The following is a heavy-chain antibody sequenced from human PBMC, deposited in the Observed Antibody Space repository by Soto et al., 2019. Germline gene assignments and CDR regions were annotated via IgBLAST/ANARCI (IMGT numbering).Heavy chain of an antibody. J-gene: IGHJ6*03. Sequence: QVQLQQWGAGLLKPSETLSLTCAVYGGSFSGYQWTWIRQTPGKGLEWIGEINDSGNINYNPSLTSRVTILLDTPKKEIALRLISVTAADSAVYYCARGLILWFGELSRRGGYYYYMDVWGTGTTVTVSS. V-gene: IGHV4-34*01. CDR1: GGSFSGYQ. CDR3: ARGLILWFGELSRRGGYYYYMDV. CDR2: INDSGNI. D-gene: IGHD3-10*01.